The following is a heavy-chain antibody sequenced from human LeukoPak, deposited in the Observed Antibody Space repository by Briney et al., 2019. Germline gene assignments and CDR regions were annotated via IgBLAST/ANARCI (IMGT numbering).Heavy chain of an antibody. Sequence: GGSLRLSCAASGFTFSSYAMSWVRQAPGKGLEWVSAISGSGGSTYYADSVKGRFTISRDNSKNTLYLQMNSLRAEDTAVYYCAKGLEYDCYGSGSPPDYWGQGTLVTVSS. CDR1: GFTFSSYA. V-gene: IGHV3-23*01. CDR2: ISGSGGST. CDR3: AKGLEYDCYGSGSPPDY. D-gene: IGHD3-10*01. J-gene: IGHJ4*02.